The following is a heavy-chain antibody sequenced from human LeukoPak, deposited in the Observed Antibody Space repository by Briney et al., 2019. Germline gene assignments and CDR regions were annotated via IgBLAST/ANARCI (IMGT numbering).Heavy chain of an antibody. D-gene: IGHD6-13*01. CDR1: GFSVRTNY. CDR3: TTSYSGNSWYDWFGP. CDR2: IRTKANTYAT. V-gene: IGHV3-73*01. J-gene: IGHJ5*02. Sequence: GGSLRLSCAASGFSVRTNYMSWVRQASGKGLEWVGLIRTKANTYATAYAASVTGRFTISRDDSKTTSYLQMNSLKTEDTALYFCTTSYSGNSWYDWFGPWGQGTLVTVSS.